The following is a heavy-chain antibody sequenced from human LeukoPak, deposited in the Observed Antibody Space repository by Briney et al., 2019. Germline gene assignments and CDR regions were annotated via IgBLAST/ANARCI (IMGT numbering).Heavy chain of an antibody. V-gene: IGHV4-59*01. CDR2: IYYSGST. Sequence: PSETLSLTCTVSGGSISSYYWSWIRQPPGKGLEWIGYIYYSGSTNYNPSLKSRVTISVDTSKNQFSLKLSSVTAADTAVYYCARYRSGYSSLWSFDLWGRGTLVTVSS. CDR3: ARYRSGYSSLWSFDL. D-gene: IGHD6-13*01. J-gene: IGHJ2*01. CDR1: GGSISSYY.